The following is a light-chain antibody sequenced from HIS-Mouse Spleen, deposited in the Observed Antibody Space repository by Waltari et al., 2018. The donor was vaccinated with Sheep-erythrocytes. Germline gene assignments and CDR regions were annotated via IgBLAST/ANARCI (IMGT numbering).Light chain of an antibody. V-gene: IGLV2-23*01. J-gene: IGLJ3*02. Sequence: QSALTQPASVSGSPGQSITISCTGTSSDVGSYNLVSWYQQHPGKAPNLMIYEGSKRPSGVSNRVSGSKSGNTASLTISGLQAEDEADYYGCSYAGSSTPWVFGGGTKLTVL. CDR1: SSDVGSYNL. CDR2: EGS. CDR3: CSYAGSSTPWV.